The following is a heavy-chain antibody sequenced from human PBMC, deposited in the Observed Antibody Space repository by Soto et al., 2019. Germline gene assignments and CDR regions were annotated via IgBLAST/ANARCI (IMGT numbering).Heavy chain of an antibody. D-gene: IGHD3-22*01. CDR1: GGTISSSNW. CDR2: IYHSGST. V-gene: IGHV4-4*02. J-gene: IGHJ5*02. Sequence: SETLSLTCAVSGGTISSSNWWSWVRQPPGKGLEWIGEIYHSGSTNYNPSLKSRVTISVDTSKNQFSLKLSSVTAADTAVYYCARASRGIVVALFDPWGQGTLVTVSS. CDR3: ARASRGIVVALFDP.